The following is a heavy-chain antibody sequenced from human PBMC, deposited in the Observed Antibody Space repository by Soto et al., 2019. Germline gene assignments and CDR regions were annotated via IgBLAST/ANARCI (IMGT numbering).Heavy chain of an antibody. J-gene: IGHJ5*02. D-gene: IGHD3-22*01. Sequence: SETLSLTCAVYGGSFSGYYWSWIRQPPGKGLEWIGEINHSGSTNYNPSLKSRVTISVDTSKNQFSLKLSSVTAADTAVYYCARAYYYDSSGLFDPWGQGTLVTVS. CDR2: INHSGST. CDR1: GGSFSGYY. CDR3: ARAYYYDSSGLFDP. V-gene: IGHV4-34*01.